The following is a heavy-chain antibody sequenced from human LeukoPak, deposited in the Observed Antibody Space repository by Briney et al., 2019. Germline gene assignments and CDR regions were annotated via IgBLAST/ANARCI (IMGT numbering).Heavy chain of an antibody. D-gene: IGHD6-13*01. CDR2: IIPILGIA. J-gene: IGHJ6*02. Sequence: GASVTVSCKASGGTFSSYAISWVRQAPGQGLEWMGRIIPILGIANYAQKFQGRVTITADKSTSTAYMELSSLRSEDTAVYYCARKPIAAAGTGSDYYYGMDVWGQGTTVTVSS. CDR3: ARKPIAAAGTGSDYYYGMDV. CDR1: GGTFSSYA. V-gene: IGHV1-69*04.